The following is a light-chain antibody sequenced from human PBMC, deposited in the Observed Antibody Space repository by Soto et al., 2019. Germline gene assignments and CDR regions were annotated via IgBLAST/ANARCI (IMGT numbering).Light chain of an antibody. CDR3: QQYNTYSPYT. V-gene: IGKV1-5*01. CDR1: QSINNW. CDR2: GAS. Sequence: DIQMTQSPSTLSASVGDRVTITCRASQSINNWLAWYQQKPGKAPKVVIYGASNLESEVPSRFSGSGSGTEFTLTISGLQPDDFATYYCQQYNTYSPYTFGQGTKLEI. J-gene: IGKJ2*01.